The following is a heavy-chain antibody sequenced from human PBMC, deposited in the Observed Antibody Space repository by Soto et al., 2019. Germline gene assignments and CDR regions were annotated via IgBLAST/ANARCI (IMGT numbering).Heavy chain of an antibody. J-gene: IGHJ5*02. D-gene: IGHD2-21*01. Sequence: SVTLCLTCTVAGGSISTYCWSWIRKPPGKGLEWIGYIYYSGSTYYNPSLKSRVTMSVDTSRNQLLLQLNSVTAADTAVYYCARCGSSVYNWFDPWGQGTLVTVS. CDR3: ARCGSSVYNWFDP. V-gene: IGHV4-59*01. CDR2: IYYSGST. CDR1: GGSISTYC.